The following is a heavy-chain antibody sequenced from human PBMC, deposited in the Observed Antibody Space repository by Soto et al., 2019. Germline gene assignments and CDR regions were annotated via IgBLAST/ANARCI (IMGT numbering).Heavy chain of an antibody. J-gene: IGHJ6*02. CDR3: ARSIRGPRRFNGMDV. CDR2: IERDDDDK. Sequence: SGPTLVNPTAPLTLTCTFSGFSLTSPGMCVSWIRQPPGKALEWLALIERDDDDKYHSTSLKTRLTISKDTRKNQVVLTMANMDPADTGTYYCARSIRGPRRFNGMDVWGQGTTVTVSS. D-gene: IGHD1-20*01. CDR1: GFSLTSPGMC. V-gene: IGHV2-70*13.